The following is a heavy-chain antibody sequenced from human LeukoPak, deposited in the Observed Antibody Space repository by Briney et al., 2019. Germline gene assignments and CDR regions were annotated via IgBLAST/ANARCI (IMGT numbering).Heavy chain of an antibody. CDR3: AREYASSSGNVVDY. Sequence: PGGSLRLSCAVSGFTFSSYEMNWVRQAPGEGLEWVSYISGRGSSIYYADSVKGRFTTSRDNPKNSLYLQMNSLRAEDTAIYYCAREYASSSGNVVDYWGPGTLVTVSS. J-gene: IGHJ4*02. V-gene: IGHV3-48*03. CDR1: GFTFSSYE. CDR2: ISGRGSSI. D-gene: IGHD6-6*01.